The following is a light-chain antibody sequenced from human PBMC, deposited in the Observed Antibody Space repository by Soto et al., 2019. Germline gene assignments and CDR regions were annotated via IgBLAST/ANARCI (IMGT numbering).Light chain of an antibody. J-gene: IGKJ2*01. CDR3: KQATYWPHT. V-gene: IGKV2-30*02. CDR2: EVS. CDR1: QSLVHEDGNTY. Sequence: DVVMTQSPLSLPVTLGQPASIPCRSGQSLVHEDGNTYVTWFHQRPGQSPRRLIYEVSNLDSRVPERFSGSGSGTDFTLKISRVEAEYVVDYYGKQATYWPHTFGQGTKLEI.